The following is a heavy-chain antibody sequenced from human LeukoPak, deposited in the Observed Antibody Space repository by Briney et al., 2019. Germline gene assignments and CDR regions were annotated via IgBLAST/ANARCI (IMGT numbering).Heavy chain of an antibody. CDR3: ARGGVYYYGSGSYPSSPYQNWFDP. V-gene: IGHV1-2*02. CDR1: GYTFTGYY. J-gene: IGHJ5*02. Sequence: GASVKVSCKASGYTFTGYYMHWVRQAPGQGLEWMGWINPNSGGTNYAQKFQGRVTMTRDTSISTAYMELSRLRSDDTAVYYCARGGVYYYGSGSYPSSPYQNWFDPWGQGTLVTVSS. D-gene: IGHD3-10*01. CDR2: INPNSGGT.